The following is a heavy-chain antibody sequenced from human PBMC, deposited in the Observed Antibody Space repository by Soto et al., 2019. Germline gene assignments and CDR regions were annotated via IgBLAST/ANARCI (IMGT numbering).Heavy chain of an antibody. J-gene: IGHJ3*02. V-gene: IGHV3-33*01. CDR3: ARGRAASFGAFDI. D-gene: IGHD2-15*01. CDR2: IWYDGSNK. Sequence: QVQLVESGGGVVQPGRSLRLSCAASRFTFSSYGMHWVRQAPGKGLEWVAVIWYDGSNKYYADSVKGRFTISRDNSKNTLYLQMNSLRAEDTAVYYCARGRAASFGAFDIWGQGTMVTVSS. CDR1: RFTFSSYG.